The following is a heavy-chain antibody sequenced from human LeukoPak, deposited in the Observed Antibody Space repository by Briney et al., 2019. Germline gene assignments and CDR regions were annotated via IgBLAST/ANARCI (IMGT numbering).Heavy chain of an antibody. CDR2: IKSDGST. Sequence: GGSLRLSCAASGFTLSSYWMHWVRQAPGKGLVWVSRIKSDGSTNYADSVKGRFTISRDNAKNTVSLQMNSLRAEDTGVYYCARAPSEIGGYYPEYFRHWGQGTLVTVSS. CDR3: ARAPSEIGGYYPEYFRH. D-gene: IGHD3-22*01. V-gene: IGHV3-74*01. CDR1: GFTLSSYW. J-gene: IGHJ1*01.